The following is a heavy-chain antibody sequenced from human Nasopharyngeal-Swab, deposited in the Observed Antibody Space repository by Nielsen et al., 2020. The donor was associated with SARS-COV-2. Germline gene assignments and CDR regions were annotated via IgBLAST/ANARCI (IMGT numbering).Heavy chain of an antibody. J-gene: IGHJ6*02. V-gene: IGHV4-61*02. CDR3: ARGYCSGGSCYSDYYYGMDA. CDR2: IYTSGST. Sequence: WIRQPPGKGLEWIGRIYTSGSTNYNPSLKSRVTISVDTSKNQFSLKLSSVTAADTAVYYCARGYCSGGSCYSDYYYGMDAWGQGTTVTASS. D-gene: IGHD2-15*01.